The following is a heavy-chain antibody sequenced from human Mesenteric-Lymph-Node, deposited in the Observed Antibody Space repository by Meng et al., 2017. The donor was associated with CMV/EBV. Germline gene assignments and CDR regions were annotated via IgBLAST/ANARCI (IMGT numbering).Heavy chain of an antibody. D-gene: IGHD4-17*01. CDR3: TYHPTPDYRVDY. J-gene: IGHJ4*02. Sequence: ASGFTFSHAWMSWVRQAPGKGPEWIGRITRKSDGATTDYAAPVKGRFTISRDDSRDTMYLQMNSLKTDDTAVYYCTYHPTPDYRVDYWGQGVLVTVSS. CDR2: ITRKSDGATT. CDR1: GFTFSHAW. V-gene: IGHV3-15*01.